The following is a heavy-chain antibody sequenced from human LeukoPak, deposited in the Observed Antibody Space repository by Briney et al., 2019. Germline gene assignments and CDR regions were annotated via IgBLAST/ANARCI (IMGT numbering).Heavy chain of an antibody. CDR3: ARGWGITGTTEPLDY. CDR1: GFTFSSYE. V-gene: IGHV3-48*03. D-gene: IGHD1-20*01. Sequence: QPGGSLRLSCAASGFTFSSYEMNWVRQAPGKGLEWVSYISSSGSTIYYADSVKGRFTISRDNAKNSLYLQMNSLRAEDTAFYYCARGWGITGTTEPLDYWGQGTLVTVSS. J-gene: IGHJ4*02. CDR2: ISSSGSTI.